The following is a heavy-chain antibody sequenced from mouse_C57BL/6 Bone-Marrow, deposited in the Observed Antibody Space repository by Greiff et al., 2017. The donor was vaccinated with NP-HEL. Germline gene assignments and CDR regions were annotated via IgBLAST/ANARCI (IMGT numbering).Heavy chain of an antibody. CDR3: ARRDYYGSPYFDV. CDR2: ISSGGSYT. CDR1: GFTFSSYG. J-gene: IGHJ1*03. D-gene: IGHD1-1*01. Sequence: EVQGVESGGDLVKPGGSLKLSCAASGFTFSSYGMSWVRQTPDTRLEWVATISSGGSYTYYPDSVKGRFTISRDNAKNTLYLQMSSLKSEDTAMYYCARRDYYGSPYFDVWGTGTTVTVSS. V-gene: IGHV5-6*01.